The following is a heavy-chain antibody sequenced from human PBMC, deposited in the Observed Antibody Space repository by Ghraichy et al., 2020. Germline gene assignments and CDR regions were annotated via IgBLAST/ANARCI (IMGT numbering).Heavy chain of an antibody. CDR1: GDSVSSNSAA. J-gene: IGHJ6*02. CDR3: ARDRGITMVQGGRAYGMDV. D-gene: IGHD3-10*01. V-gene: IGHV6-1*01. CDR2: TYYRSKWYN. Sequence: SETLSLTCAISGDSVSSNSAAWNWIRQSPSRGLEWLGRTYYRSKWYNDYAVSVKSRITINPDTSKNQFSLQLNSVTPEDTAVYYCARDRGITMVQGGRAYGMDVWGQGTTVTVSS.